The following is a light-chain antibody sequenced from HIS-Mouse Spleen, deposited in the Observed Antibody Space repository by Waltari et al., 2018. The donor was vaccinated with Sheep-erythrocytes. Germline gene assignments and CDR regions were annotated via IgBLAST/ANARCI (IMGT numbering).Light chain of an antibody. J-gene: IGKJ3*01. V-gene: IGKV1-33*01. Sequence: DIQMTQSPSSLSASVGDRVTITCHASQDISNYLNWYQQKPGKAPKLLIYDASNLETVVPSRFSGSGSGTDFTFTISSLQPEDIATYYCQQYDNLFTFGPGTKVDIK. CDR3: QQYDNLFT. CDR2: DAS. CDR1: QDISNY.